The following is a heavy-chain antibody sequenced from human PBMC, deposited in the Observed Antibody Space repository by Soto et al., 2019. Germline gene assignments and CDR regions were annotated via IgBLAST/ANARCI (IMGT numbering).Heavy chain of an antibody. V-gene: IGHV1-69*01. J-gene: IGHJ6*02. Sequence: QVQLVQSGAEVKKPGSSVKVSCKASGGTFSSYAISWVQQAPGQGLEWMGGIIPIFGTANYAQKFQGRVTITADESTSTAYMELSSLISEDTAVYYCARASGLGGYCSGGSCYSNYYYGMDVWGQGTKVTVSS. CDR3: ARASGLGGYCSGGSCYSNYYYGMDV. CDR2: IIPIFGTA. CDR1: GGTFSSYA. D-gene: IGHD2-15*01.